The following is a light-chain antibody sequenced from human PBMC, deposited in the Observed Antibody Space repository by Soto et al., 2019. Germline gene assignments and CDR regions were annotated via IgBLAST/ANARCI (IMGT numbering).Light chain of an antibody. CDR3: QQSYSTPPT. CDR1: QSISSY. Sequence: DIQMTQSPSSLSAPVGDRVTITCRASQSISSYLHWYQQKPGKAPKLLIYAASSLQSGVPSRFSGSGSGTDFTLTISSLQPEDFATYYCQQSYSTPPTFGQGTKLEIK. CDR2: AAS. V-gene: IGKV1-39*01. J-gene: IGKJ2*01.